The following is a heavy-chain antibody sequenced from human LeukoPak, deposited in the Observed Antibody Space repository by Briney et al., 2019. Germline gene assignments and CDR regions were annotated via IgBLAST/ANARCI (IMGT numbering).Heavy chain of an antibody. V-gene: IGHV3-48*03. D-gene: IGHD6-13*01. CDR2: ISSSGSTI. CDR1: GFTFSSYE. Sequence: GGSLRLSCAASGFTFSSYEMNWVRQAPGKGLERVSYISSSGSTIYYADSVKGRFTISTDNAKNSLYLQMNSLRAEDTAVYYCARDDGYSSSWYYFDYWGQGTLVTVSS. J-gene: IGHJ4*02. CDR3: ARDDGYSSSWYYFDY.